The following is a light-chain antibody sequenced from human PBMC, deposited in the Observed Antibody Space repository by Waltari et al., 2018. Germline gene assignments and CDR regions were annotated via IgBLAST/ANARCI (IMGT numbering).Light chain of an antibody. CDR1: RDISRW. Sequence: DIQMTQSPSTLSASIGDTVTITCRASRDISRWLAWYQQKPGKAPNLLISKASTLESGVPSRFNGSGSGTQFILTLSSLQPDDFATYYCQQYKTYSPWAFGQGTKVEIK. CDR3: QQYKTYSPWA. J-gene: IGKJ1*01. CDR2: KAS. V-gene: IGKV1-5*03.